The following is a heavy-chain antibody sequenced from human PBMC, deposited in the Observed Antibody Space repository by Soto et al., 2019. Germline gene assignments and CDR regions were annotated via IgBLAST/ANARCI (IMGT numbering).Heavy chain of an antibody. J-gene: IGHJ3*01. CDR3: AKDQGIAASHGID. V-gene: IGHV3-30*18. D-gene: IGHD6-13*01. Sequence: QVQLVESGGGVVQPGRSLRLSCAASGFTFNNYGMHWVRQAPGKGLEWVATISNDGSDKYYADSVKGRLTISRDTSKNTVYLQMNSLRAEDTAVYYCAKDQGIAASHGIDWGQGTMVTVSS. CDR2: ISNDGSDK. CDR1: GFTFNNYG.